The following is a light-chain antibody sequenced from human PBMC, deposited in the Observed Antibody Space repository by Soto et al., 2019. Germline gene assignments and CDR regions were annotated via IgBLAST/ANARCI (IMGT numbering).Light chain of an antibody. CDR2: DAS. CDR3: KQSYSTQWT. V-gene: IGKV1-39*01. CDR1: QDIDNY. J-gene: IGKJ1*01. Sequence: DIQMTQSPSSLSASVGDRVTVSCPASQDIDNYFNWYQQKAGKAPKLLIFDASKWETGVPSRFSGSGSGTDFTLTIANLHPEDFAIYYCKQSYSTQWTGGQGTKGDI.